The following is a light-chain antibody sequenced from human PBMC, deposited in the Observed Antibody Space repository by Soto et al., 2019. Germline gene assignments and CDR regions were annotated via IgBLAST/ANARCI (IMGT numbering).Light chain of an antibody. V-gene: IGLV2-14*03. CDR2: DAN. Sequence: QSVLTQPASVSGSPGQSITISCTGTSRDIGAYNFVSWYQQHPGKAPKLMLYDANIRPSGVSNRFSGSKSGNTASLTISGLQAEDEADYYCTSWTTSTTMIFGGGNKVTVL. CDR1: SRDIGAYNF. CDR3: TSWTTSTTMI. J-gene: IGLJ2*01.